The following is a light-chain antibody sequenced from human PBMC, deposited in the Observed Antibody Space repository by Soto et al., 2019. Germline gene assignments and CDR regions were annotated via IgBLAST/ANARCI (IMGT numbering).Light chain of an antibody. V-gene: IGKV3-11*01. CDR3: QQYGSSLFT. CDR1: QSVSNY. CDR2: DAV. J-gene: IGKJ3*01. Sequence: EIVLTQSPVTLSLSPGERTNLSCRASQSVSNYFAWFQQKAGQAPRLLIYDAVNRANGIPARFSGSWSGTDFTLTIDSLEPEDFAVYFCQQYGSSLFTFGPGTKVDIK.